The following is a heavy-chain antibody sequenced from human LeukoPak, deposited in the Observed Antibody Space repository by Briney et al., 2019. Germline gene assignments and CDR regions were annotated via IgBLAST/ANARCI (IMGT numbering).Heavy chain of an antibody. CDR2: ISGSGGST. CDR3: AKDAHAEIAAAGRNPFDY. Sequence: PGGSLRLSCAASGFTFSSYAMSWVRQAPGKGLEWVSAISGSGGSTYYADSVKGRFTISRDNSKNTLYLQMNSLRAEDTAVYYCAKDAHAEIAAAGRNPFDYWGQGTLVTVSS. V-gene: IGHV3-23*01. CDR1: GFTFSSYA. J-gene: IGHJ4*02. D-gene: IGHD6-13*01.